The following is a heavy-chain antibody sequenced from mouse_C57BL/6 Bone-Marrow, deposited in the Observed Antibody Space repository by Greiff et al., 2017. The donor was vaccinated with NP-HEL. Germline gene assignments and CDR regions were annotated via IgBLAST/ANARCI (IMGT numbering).Heavy chain of an antibody. CDR2: IYPGDGDS. Sequence: QVHVKQSGPELVKPGASVKISCKASGYAFSSSWMNWVKQRPGKGLEWIGRIYPGDGDSNYNGKFKGKATLTAGKSSSTAYMQLSSLTSEDSAVYFCATGKGYWGQGTTLTVSS. CDR1: GYAFSSSW. V-gene: IGHV1-82*01. D-gene: IGHD4-1*01. CDR3: ATGKGY. J-gene: IGHJ2*01.